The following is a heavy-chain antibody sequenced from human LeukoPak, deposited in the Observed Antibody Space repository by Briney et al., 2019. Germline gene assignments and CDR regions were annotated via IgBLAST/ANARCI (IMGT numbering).Heavy chain of an antibody. D-gene: IGHD2-21*02. Sequence: GGSMRLSCAASRFTFSSYGMHWVRQAPGKGLEWVAFIRYDGSNKYYADSVKGRFTISRDNAKNSLYLQMNSLRAEDTAVYYCAREDAVTETFDIWGQGTMVTVSS. J-gene: IGHJ3*02. CDR3: AREDAVTETFDI. CDR1: RFTFSSYG. CDR2: IRYDGSNK. V-gene: IGHV3-30*02.